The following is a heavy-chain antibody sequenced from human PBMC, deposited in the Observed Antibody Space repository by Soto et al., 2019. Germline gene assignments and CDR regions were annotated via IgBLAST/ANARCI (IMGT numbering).Heavy chain of an antibody. J-gene: IGHJ6*03. CDR2: IYYSGST. Sequence: SETLSLSCTVSGGSISSYYWSWIRQPPGKGLEWIGYIYYSGSTNYNPSLKSRVTISVDTSKNQFSLKLSPVTAADTAVYYCARAPLTIFGVVNDYYYYYMDVWGKGTTVTVSS. CDR3: ARAPLTIFGVVNDYYYYYMDV. D-gene: IGHD3-3*01. CDR1: GGSISSYY. V-gene: IGHV4-59*01.